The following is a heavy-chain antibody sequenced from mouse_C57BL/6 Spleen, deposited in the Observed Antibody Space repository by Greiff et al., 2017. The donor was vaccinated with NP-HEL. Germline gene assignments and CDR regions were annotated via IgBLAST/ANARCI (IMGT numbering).Heavy chain of an antibody. Sequence: VKLQQPGAELVKPGASVKLSCKASGYTFTSYWMHWVKQRPGQGLEWIGMIHPNSGSTNYNEKFKSKATLTVDKSSSTAYMQLSSLTSEDSAVYYCAGYYDYDGYAMDYWGQGTSVTVSS. D-gene: IGHD2-4*01. J-gene: IGHJ4*01. V-gene: IGHV1-64*01. CDR1: GYTFTSYW. CDR3: AGYYDYDGYAMDY. CDR2: IHPNSGST.